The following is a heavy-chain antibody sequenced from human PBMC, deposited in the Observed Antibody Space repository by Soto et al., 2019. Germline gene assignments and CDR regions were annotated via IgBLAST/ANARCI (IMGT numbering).Heavy chain of an antibody. CDR3: ARDLYSSSARYFDY. J-gene: IGHJ4*02. CDR2: ISRSSSYI. Sequence: EVQLVESGGGLVKPGGSLRLSCAASGFTFSSYSMNWVRQAPGKGLEWVSSISRSSSYIYYADSVKGRFTISRDNAKNSLYLQMNSLRAEDTAVYYCARDLYSSSARYFDYWGQGTLVPVSS. V-gene: IGHV3-21*01. D-gene: IGHD6-6*01. CDR1: GFTFSSYS.